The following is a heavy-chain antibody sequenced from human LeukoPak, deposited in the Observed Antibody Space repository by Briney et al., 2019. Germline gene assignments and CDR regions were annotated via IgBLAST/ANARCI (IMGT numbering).Heavy chain of an antibody. CDR3: AAMTSVTTGDY. Sequence: GGSLRLSCAASGFTVRSNYMSWVRQAPGKGLEWVAFIPYDGSDKFYADSVKGRFTISRDNSKNTLYLQMNSLRAEDTAVYYCAAMTSVTTGDYWGQGTLVTVSS. CDR2: IPYDGSDK. CDR1: GFTVRSNY. D-gene: IGHD4-11*01. J-gene: IGHJ4*02. V-gene: IGHV3-30*02.